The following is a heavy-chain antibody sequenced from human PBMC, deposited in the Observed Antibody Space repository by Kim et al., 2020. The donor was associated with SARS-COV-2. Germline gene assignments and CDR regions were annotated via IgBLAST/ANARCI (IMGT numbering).Heavy chain of an antibody. J-gene: IGHJ6*02. D-gene: IGHD6-13*01. CDR1: GYTFTSYY. Sequence: ASVKVSCKASGYTFTSYYMHWVRQAPGQGLEWMGIINPSGGSTSYAQKFQGRVTMTRDTSTSTVYMELSSLRSEDTAVYYCARDYERDSSSWYDYYYYYGMDVWGQGTTVTVSS. CDR2: INPSGGST. CDR3: ARDYERDSSSWYDYYYYYGMDV. V-gene: IGHV1-46*01.